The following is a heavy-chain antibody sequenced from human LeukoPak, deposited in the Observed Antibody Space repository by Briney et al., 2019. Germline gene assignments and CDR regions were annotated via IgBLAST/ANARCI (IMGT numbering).Heavy chain of an antibody. D-gene: IGHD3-3*02. J-gene: IGHJ4*02. V-gene: IGHV3-48*03. CDR1: GFTFSSYE. Sequence: QPGGSLRLSCAASGFTFSSYEMNWVRQAPGKGLEWVSYISSSGSTIYYADSVKGRFTITRDNAKNSLYLQMNSLRAEDTAVYYCARVKVFSSFPTPDYWGQGTV. CDR2: ISSSGSTI. CDR3: ARVKVFSSFPTPDY.